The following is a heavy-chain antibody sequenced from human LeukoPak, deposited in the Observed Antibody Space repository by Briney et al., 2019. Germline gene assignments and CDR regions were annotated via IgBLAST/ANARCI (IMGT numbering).Heavy chain of an antibody. CDR3: ARVGSGWKPFDY. D-gene: IGHD6-19*01. CDR2: INSDGSST. J-gene: IGHJ4*02. Sequence: GGSLRLSCAVSGFTFSSYWMHWVRQAPGKGLVWVSRINSDGSSTNYADSVKGRFTISRDNAKNTLYLQMNSLRAEDTAVYYCARVGSGWKPFDYWGQGTLVTVSS. V-gene: IGHV3-74*01. CDR1: GFTFSSYW.